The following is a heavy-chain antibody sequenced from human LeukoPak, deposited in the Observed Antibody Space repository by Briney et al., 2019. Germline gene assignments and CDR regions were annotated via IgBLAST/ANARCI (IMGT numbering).Heavy chain of an antibody. CDR3: AKAPLYDFWSGSNYYYYMDV. CDR1: GFTFSSYG. Sequence: PGGSLRLSCAASGFTFSSYGMHWVRQAPGKGLEWVAFIRYDGSNKYYADSVKGRFTISRDNSKNTLYLQMNSLRAEDTAVYYCAKAPLYDFWSGSNYYYYMDVWGKGTTVTVSS. J-gene: IGHJ6*03. V-gene: IGHV3-30*02. D-gene: IGHD3-3*01. CDR2: IRYDGSNK.